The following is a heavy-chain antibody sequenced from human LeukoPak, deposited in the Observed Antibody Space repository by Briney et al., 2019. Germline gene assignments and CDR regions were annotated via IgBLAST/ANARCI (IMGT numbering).Heavy chain of an antibody. Sequence: SETLSLTCTVSGGSISSSSYYWGWIRQPPGKGLEWIGSIYYSGSTYYNPSLKSRVTISVDTSKNQFSRKLSSVTAADTAVYYCARDLRRGYCSGGSCDDYWGQGTLVTVSS. J-gene: IGHJ4*02. CDR1: GGSISSSSYY. CDR2: IYYSGST. CDR3: ARDLRRGYCSGGSCDDY. D-gene: IGHD2-15*01. V-gene: IGHV4-39*07.